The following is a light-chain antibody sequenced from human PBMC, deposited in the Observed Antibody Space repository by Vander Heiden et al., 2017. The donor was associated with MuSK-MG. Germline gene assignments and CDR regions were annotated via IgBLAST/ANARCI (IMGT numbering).Light chain of an antibody. V-gene: IGLV2-8*01. CDR1: SSDVGGYNY. CDR3: SSYAGGYIFA. J-gene: IGLJ1*01. Sequence: QSALTQPPSASGSPGQSVTISCTGTSSDVGGYNYVSWYQQHPGKAPKLMIYEVSKRPSGVPDRFSGSKSGNTASLTVSGLQAEDEADYYCSSYAGGYIFAFGTGTKVTVL. CDR2: EVS.